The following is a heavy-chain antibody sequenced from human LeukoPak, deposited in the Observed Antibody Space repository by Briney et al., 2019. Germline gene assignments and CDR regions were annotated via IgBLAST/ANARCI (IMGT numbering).Heavy chain of an antibody. Sequence: ETGGSLRLSCAASGFTFSSYEMNWVRQAPGKGLEWVSYISSSGSTIYYADSVKGRFTISRDNAKNSLYLQMNSLRAEDMALYYCAKDISPSPIGSSWYLGLTFDYWGQGTLVTVSS. CDR2: ISSSGSTI. V-gene: IGHV3-48*03. CDR3: AKDISPSPIGSSWYLGLTFDY. CDR1: GFTFSSYE. J-gene: IGHJ4*02. D-gene: IGHD6-13*01.